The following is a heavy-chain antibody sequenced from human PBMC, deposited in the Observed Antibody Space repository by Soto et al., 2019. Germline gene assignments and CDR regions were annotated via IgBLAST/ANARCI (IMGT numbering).Heavy chain of an antibody. J-gene: IGHJ4*02. CDR1: GFTFTSSA. V-gene: IGHV1-58*02. CDR3: AAVKRGDRRLDY. D-gene: IGHD4-17*01. CDR2: IVVGSGNT. Sequence: SVKVSCKASGFTFTSSAMQWVRQARGQRLEWIGWIVVGSGNTNYAQKFQERVTITRDMSTSTAYMELSSLRSEDTAVYYCAAVKRGDRRLDYWGQGTLVTVSS.